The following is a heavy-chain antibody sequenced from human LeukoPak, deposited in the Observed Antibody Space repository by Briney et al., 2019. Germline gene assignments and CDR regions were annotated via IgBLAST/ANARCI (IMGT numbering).Heavy chain of an antibody. Sequence: ETLSLTCTVSSGSIRTSYCSWIRQPPGKGLEWLGYIYYSGSTNYNPSLKSRVTISVDTSRNQFSLKLSSVTAADTAVYYCARAPNPDFFDDWGQGTLVTVSS. J-gene: IGHJ4*02. V-gene: IGHV4-59*01. CDR3: ARAPNPDFFDD. CDR1: SGSIRTSY. D-gene: IGHD2-8*01. CDR2: IYYSGST.